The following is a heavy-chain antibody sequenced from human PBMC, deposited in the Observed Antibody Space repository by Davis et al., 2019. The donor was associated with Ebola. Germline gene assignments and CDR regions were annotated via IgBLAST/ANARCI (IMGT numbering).Heavy chain of an antibody. D-gene: IGHD3-10*01. V-gene: IGHV1-3*01. J-gene: IGHJ4*02. CDR3: ARDLHHYGSGNYFDY. Sequence: ASVKVSCKASGYTFTSYAMHWVRQAPGQRLEWMGWINAGNGNTKYSQKFQGRVTITRDTSASTAYMELSSLRSEDTAVYYCARDLHHYGSGNYFDYWGQGTLVTVSS. CDR2: INAGNGNT. CDR1: GYTFTSYA.